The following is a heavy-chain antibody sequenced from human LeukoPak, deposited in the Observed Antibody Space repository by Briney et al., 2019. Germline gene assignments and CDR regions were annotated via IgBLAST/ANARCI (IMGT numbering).Heavy chain of an antibody. J-gene: IGHJ6*03. CDR3: ASVTYYYYYMDV. V-gene: IGHV4-61*01. CDR1: GYSISSGYY. Sequence: SETLSLTCTVSGYSISSGYYWGWIRQPPGKGLEWIGYIYYSGSTNYNPSLKSRVTISVDTSKNQFSLKLSSVTAADTAVYYCASVTYYYYYMDVWGKGTTVTISS. CDR2: IYYSGST.